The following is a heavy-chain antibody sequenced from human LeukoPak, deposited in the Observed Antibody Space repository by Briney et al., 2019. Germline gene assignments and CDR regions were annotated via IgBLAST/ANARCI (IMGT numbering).Heavy chain of an antibody. CDR3: ARARFLEWLVPFDY. V-gene: IGHV3-48*01. J-gene: IGHJ4*02. CDR1: GFTFSSYS. Sequence: PGGSLRLSCAAPGFTFSSYSMNWVRQAPGKGLEWVSYISSSSSTIYYADSVKGRFTISRDNAKNSLYLQMNSLRAEDTAVYYCARARFLEWLVPFDYWGQGTLVTVSS. CDR2: ISSSSSTI. D-gene: IGHD3-3*01.